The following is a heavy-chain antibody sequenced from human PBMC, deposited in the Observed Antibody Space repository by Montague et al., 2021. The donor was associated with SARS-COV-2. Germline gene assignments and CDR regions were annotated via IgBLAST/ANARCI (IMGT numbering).Heavy chain of an antibody. CDR1: GGSISSYS. V-gene: IGHV4-59*08. J-gene: IGHJ6*02. D-gene: IGHD3-9*01. CDR2: IFHSGST. Sequence: SETLSLTCTVSGGSISSYSWSWIRQPPGKGLEWIGSIFHSGSTNYNPSLKSRVTISVDTSKKQFSLKLSSVTAADTAVYYCARLGLGGYDILTGYYQSGMDVWGQGTTVTVSS. CDR3: ARLGLGGYDILTGYYQSGMDV.